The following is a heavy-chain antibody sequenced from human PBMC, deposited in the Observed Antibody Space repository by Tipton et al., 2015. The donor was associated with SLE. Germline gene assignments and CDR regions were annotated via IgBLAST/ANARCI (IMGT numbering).Heavy chain of an antibody. Sequence: SLRLSCAASGFTFSSYWMHWVRQAPGKGLVWVSRINSDGSSTSYADSVKGRFTISRDNAKNSLYLQMNSLRAEDTAVYYCVRDWEGDRPEAGMDVWGQGTTVTVSS. J-gene: IGHJ6*02. CDR3: VRDWEGDRPEAGMDV. V-gene: IGHV3-74*01. CDR2: INSDGSST. CDR1: GFTFSSYW. D-gene: IGHD1-26*01.